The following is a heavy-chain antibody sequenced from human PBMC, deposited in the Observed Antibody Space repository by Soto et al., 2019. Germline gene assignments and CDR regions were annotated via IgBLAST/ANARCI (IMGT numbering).Heavy chain of an antibody. Sequence: QVQLVQSGAEVKKPGSSVKVSCKASGGTFSSYAISWVRQAPGQGLEWMGGIIPIFGTANYAQKFQGRVTIXXDXSKXTAYMELSSLRSEDTAVYYCAREGGGGSGSHGAHYWGQGTLVTVSS. D-gene: IGHD1-26*01. J-gene: IGHJ4*02. CDR3: AREGGGGSGSHGAHY. CDR1: GGTFSSYA. CDR2: IIPIFGTA. V-gene: IGHV1-69*14.